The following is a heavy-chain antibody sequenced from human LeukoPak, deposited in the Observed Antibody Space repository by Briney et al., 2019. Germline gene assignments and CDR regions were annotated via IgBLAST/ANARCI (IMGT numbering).Heavy chain of an antibody. J-gene: IGHJ4*02. CDR3: ARGEANWGSVSQPFDY. V-gene: IGHV1-69*13. Sequence: GASVKVSCKASGGTFSSYAISWVRQAPGQGLEWMGGIIPIFGTANYAQKFQGRVTITADESTSTAYMELSSLRSEDTAVYYCARGEANWGSVSQPFDYWGQGTLVTVSS. CDR2: IIPIFGTA. D-gene: IGHD7-27*01. CDR1: GGTFSSYA.